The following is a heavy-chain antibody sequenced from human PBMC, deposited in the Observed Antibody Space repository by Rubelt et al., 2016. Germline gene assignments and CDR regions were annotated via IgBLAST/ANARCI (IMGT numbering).Heavy chain of an antibody. D-gene: IGHD1-26*01. Sequence: QVQLVQSGAEVKKPGASVKVSCKASGYTFTTYGINWVRQAPGQGLEGMGWISAYNGNTNHAPKPQGRVTMTTDTSTSTAYMELRSLRSDDTAVYYCAREAYSGRYPLIDYWGQGTLVTVSS. V-gene: IGHV1-18*01. CDR3: AREAYSGRYPLIDY. CDR2: ISAYNGNT. J-gene: IGHJ4*02. CDR1: GYTFTTYG.